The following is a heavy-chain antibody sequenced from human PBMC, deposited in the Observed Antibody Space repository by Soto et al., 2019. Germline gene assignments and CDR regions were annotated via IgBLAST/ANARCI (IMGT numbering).Heavy chain of an antibody. V-gene: IGHV1-3*01. J-gene: IGHJ5*02. D-gene: IGHD3-16*01. Sequence: QVQLVQSGAEVKKPGASVKVSCKTSGYTFTSYAMHGVRQAPVHRLEWMGWINAGNGNTKYSQKFQGRVTITRDTSASTAYMELSSLRSEDTAVYYCARGYGGPIGWFDPWGQGTLVTVSS. CDR3: ARGYGGPIGWFDP. CDR2: INAGNGNT. CDR1: GYTFTSYA.